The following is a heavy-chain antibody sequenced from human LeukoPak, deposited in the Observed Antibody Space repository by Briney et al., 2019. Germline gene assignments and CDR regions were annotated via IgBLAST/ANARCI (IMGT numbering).Heavy chain of an antibody. J-gene: IGHJ4*02. CDR3: ARDYRGYRAPYYFDY. CDR1: GFTFSDHY. V-gene: IGHV3-72*01. Sequence: SGGSLRLSCAASGFTFSDHYIDWVRQAPGKGLEWIGRSKNRANRYTTEYAASVKGRFTLSRDASKSSLYLQMNSLRAEDTAVYYCARDYRGYRAPYYFDYWGQGTLVTVSS. CDR2: SKNRANRYTT. D-gene: IGHD2-15*01.